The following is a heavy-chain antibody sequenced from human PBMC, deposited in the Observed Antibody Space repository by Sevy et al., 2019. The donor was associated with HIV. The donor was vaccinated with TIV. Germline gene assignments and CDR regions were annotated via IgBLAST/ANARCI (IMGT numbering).Heavy chain of an antibody. CDR3: AREGCTRPHDY. J-gene: IGHJ4*02. Sequence: GGSLRLSCAASGFAFYDYSMSWIRQAPGKGLEWVATLSFGCGKIPYADSVKGRFTISRDNSKNSFYLQMDNLRVEDTARYYCAREGCTRPHDYWGQGTRVTVSS. CDR2: LSFGCGKI. V-gene: IGHV3-23*01. D-gene: IGHD2-8*01. CDR1: GFAFYDYS.